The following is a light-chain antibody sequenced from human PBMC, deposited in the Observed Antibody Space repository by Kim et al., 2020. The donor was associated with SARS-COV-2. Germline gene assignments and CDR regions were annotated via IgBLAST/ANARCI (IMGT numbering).Light chain of an antibody. CDR3: QSYDSSNPVV. J-gene: IGLJ2*01. Sequence: NFMLTQPHSVSESPGKTVTISCTRSSGSIASNYVQWYQQRPGSAPTIVIYEDNQRPSGVPDRFSGSIDSSSNSASLTISGLKTEDEADYYCQSYDSSNPVVFGGGTQLTVL. V-gene: IGLV6-57*04. CDR1: SGSIASNY. CDR2: EDN.